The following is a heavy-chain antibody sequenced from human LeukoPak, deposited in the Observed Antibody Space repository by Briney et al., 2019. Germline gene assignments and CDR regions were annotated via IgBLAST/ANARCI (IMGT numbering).Heavy chain of an antibody. V-gene: IGHV3-7*01. CDR2: MNIDGSEK. CDR1: GFTFSNYW. CDR3: ARDPVEWELLLDC. Sequence: QTGGSLRLSCAASGFTFSNYWMGWVRQAPGKRPEWVANMNIDGSEKYYADSVKGRFTISRDNARNSVYLQMNSLRVEDTAVYYCARDPVEWELLLDCWGQGTLVTVSS. D-gene: IGHD1-26*01. J-gene: IGHJ4*02.